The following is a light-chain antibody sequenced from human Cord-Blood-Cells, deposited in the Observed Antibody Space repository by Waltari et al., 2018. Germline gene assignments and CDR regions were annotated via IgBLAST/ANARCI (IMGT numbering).Light chain of an antibody. Sequence: QSALTQPASVSGSPGQSITISCTGTSSDVGGYNYVSWYQQHPGKDPKLMIYDVSKRPSGVSSRCSGSKSGNTASLTISGIQAEDEADYSCSSYTSSSTRVFGGGTKRTVL. CDR3: SSYTSSSTRV. CDR1: SSDVGGYNY. J-gene: IGLJ3*02. CDR2: DVS. V-gene: IGLV2-14*01.